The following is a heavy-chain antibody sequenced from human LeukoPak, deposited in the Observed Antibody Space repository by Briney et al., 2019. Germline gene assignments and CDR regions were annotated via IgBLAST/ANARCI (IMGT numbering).Heavy chain of an antibody. CDR1: GGSISSGGYY. J-gene: IGHJ5*02. D-gene: IGHD3-10*01. V-gene: IGHV4-31*03. CDR2: IYYSGST. CDR3: ARHYGSGNNWFDP. Sequence: KTSQTLSLTCTVSGGSISSGGYYWSWIRQHPGKGLEWIGYIYYSGSTYYNPSLKSRVTISVDTSKNQFSLKLSSVTAADTAVYYCARHYGSGNNWFDPWGQGTLVTVSS.